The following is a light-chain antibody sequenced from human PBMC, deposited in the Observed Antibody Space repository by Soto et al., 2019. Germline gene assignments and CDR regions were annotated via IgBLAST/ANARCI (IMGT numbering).Light chain of an antibody. CDR1: QSVSSY. CDR2: DAS. V-gene: IGKV3-11*01. Sequence: EIVLTQSPATLSLSPGERATLPCRASQSVSSYLAWYQQKPGQAPRLLISDASNRATGIPARFSGSGSGTDFTLTISSLEPEDFAVYYCQKRSNWPPTFGQGTKLEIK. J-gene: IGKJ2*01. CDR3: QKRSNWPPT.